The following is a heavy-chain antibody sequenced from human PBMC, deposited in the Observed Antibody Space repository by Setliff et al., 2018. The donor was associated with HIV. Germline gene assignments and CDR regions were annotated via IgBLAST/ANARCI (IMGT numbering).Heavy chain of an antibody. CDR3: ARDDWTCSDGTCFPITFDY. Sequence: PGGSLRLSCAASGFTFSTYSMNWVRQAPGKGLEWVSYISRSGDTIDYADSVKGRFTISRDNAKNSVSLQMNSLRVEDTAVHYCARDDWTCSDGTCFPITFDYWGQGTLVTVSS. D-gene: IGHD2-15*01. V-gene: IGHV3-48*01. CDR2: ISRSGDTI. CDR1: GFTFSTYS. J-gene: IGHJ4*02.